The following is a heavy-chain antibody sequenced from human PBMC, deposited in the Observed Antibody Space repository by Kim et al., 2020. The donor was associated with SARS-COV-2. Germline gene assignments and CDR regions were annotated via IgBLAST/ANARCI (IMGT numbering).Heavy chain of an antibody. CDR3: AGGAYYNWNDDGNAFDI. CDR2: IWYDGSNK. CDR1: GFTFSSYG. V-gene: IGHV3-33*01. J-gene: IGHJ3*02. D-gene: IGHD1-1*01. Sequence: GGSLRLSCAASGFTFSSYGMHWVRQAPGKGLEWVAVIWYDGSNKYYADSVKGRFTISRDNSKNTLYLQMNSLRAEDTAVYYCAGGAYYNWNDDGNAFDIWGQGTMVTVSS.